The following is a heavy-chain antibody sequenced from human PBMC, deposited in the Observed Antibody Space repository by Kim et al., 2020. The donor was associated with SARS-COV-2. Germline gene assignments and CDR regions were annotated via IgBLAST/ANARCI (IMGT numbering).Heavy chain of an antibody. V-gene: IGHV1-69*02. Sequence: SVKVSCKASGGTFSSYTISWVRQAPGQGLEWMGRIIPILGIANYAQKFQGRVTITADKSTSTAYMELSSLRSEDTAVYYCARSMTIAVTTATLDYWGQGTLVTVSS. D-gene: IGHD4-17*01. CDR1: GGTFSSYT. CDR3: ARSMTIAVTTATLDY. J-gene: IGHJ4*02. CDR2: IIPILGIA.